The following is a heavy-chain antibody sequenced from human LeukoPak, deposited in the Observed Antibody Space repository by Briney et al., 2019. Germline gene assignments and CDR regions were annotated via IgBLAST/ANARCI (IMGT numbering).Heavy chain of an antibody. V-gene: IGHV4-31*03. J-gene: IGHJ6*02. CDR2: IYDSGNT. CDR1: GGSISSGGYY. Sequence: SETLSLTCTVSGGSISSGGYYWSWLRQHPGKGLEWIGYIYDSGNTYYNPSLKSRLTISVDTSKSQFSLRLSSVTAADTAVYYCARDHARRYGMDVWGQGTTVTVSS. CDR3: ARDHARRYGMDV.